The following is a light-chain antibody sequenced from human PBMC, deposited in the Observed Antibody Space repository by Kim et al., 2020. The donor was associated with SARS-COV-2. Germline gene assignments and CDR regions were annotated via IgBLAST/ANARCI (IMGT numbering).Light chain of an antibody. CDR1: SGHSSYA. V-gene: IGLV4-69*01. J-gene: IGLJ1*01. CDR2: VNSDGSH. Sequence: QLVLTQSPSASASLGASVKLTCTLSSGHSSYAIAWHQQQPEKGPRYLMKVNSDGSHRKGDGIPDRFSGSNSGAERFLTISSLQSEDEADYYCQTWGTGLGVFGTGTKVTVL. CDR3: QTWGTGLGV.